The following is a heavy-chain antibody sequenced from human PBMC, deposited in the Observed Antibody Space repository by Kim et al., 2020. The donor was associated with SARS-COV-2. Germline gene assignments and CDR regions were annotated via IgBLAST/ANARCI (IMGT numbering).Heavy chain of an antibody. V-gene: IGHV4-39*01. CDR1: GASISTDNYL. Sequence: SETLSLTCIVSGASISTDNYLWGWIRQPPGKGLEWIGSIYYSGGTYYDPSLKSRVTISVDTSKNQFSLKLRSVTAADTAVYYCARHGYSGSGRRSFDPWGQGTLVTVSS. CDR2: IYYSGGT. CDR3: ARHGYSGSGRRSFDP. D-gene: IGHD3-10*01. J-gene: IGHJ5*02.